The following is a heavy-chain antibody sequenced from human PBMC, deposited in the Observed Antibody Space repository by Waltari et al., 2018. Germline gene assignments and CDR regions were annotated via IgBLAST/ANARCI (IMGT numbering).Heavy chain of an antibody. CDR2: IRYDSSMV. J-gene: IGHJ6*03. CDR3: AKGGIVGTVGPYYVDI. CDR1: GFQFGDYS. V-gene: IGHV3-30*02. D-gene: IGHD2-21*01. Sequence: QGQLVESGGGVFQPGGSLTPSCEASGFQFGDYSLHWVRQAPGKGLEWLAFIRYDSSMVYNADSIAGRFSISRDDAQRTVQLRLTSLRGDDTAVYYCAKGGIVGTVGPYYVDIWGRGTSVIVSS.